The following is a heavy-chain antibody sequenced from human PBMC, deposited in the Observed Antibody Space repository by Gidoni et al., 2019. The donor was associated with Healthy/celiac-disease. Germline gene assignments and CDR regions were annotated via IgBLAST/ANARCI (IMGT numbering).Heavy chain of an antibody. D-gene: IGHD3-9*01. Sequence: EVQLVQSGAEVKKPGESLRISCKGSGYSFSTHWIGWVRQMPGKGLEWMGIIYPGDFDTRYSPSFQGQVTISADKSISTAYLQWSSLKASDTAMYYCARLGNYEIFNYGMDVWGQGTTVTVSS. J-gene: IGHJ6*02. CDR3: ARLGNYEIFNYGMDV. CDR1: GYSFSTHW. CDR2: IYPGDFDT. V-gene: IGHV5-51*01.